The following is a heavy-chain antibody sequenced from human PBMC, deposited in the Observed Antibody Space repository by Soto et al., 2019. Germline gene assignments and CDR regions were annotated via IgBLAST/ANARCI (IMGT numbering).Heavy chain of an antibody. D-gene: IGHD3-16*01. CDR1: GGSISSCHYY. V-gene: IGHV4-30-4*01. J-gene: IGHJ5*02. CDR2: ISYSGST. CDR3: ARLRLEELQPRSNWFAH. Sequence: QVQLQESGPGLVKPSQTLSLTCSVSGGSISSCHYYWSWIRQPPGKGLEWIGYISYSGSTYYNPSLKSRVTISVDTSKNQFSLMLSSVTAADTGVYHCARLRLEELQPRSNWFAHWGQGTLVTVSS.